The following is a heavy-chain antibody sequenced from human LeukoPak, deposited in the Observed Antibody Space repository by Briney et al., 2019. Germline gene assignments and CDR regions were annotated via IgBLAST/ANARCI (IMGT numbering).Heavy chain of an antibody. CDR3: ARTYGRITIFGVVTQGYYYYGMDV. V-gene: IGHV1-8*01. J-gene: IGHJ6*02. Sequence: ASVKVSCKASGYTFTSYDIHWVRQATGQGLEWMGWMNPNSGNTGYAQKFQGRVTMTRNTSISTAYMELSSLRSEDTAVYYCARTYGRITIFGVVTQGYYYYGMDVWGQGTTVTVSS. CDR2: MNPNSGNT. D-gene: IGHD3-3*01. CDR1: GYTFTSYD.